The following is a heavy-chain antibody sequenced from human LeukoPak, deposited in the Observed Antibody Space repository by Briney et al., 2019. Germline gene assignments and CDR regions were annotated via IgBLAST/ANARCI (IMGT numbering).Heavy chain of an antibody. CDR2: IYYRGST. Sequence: SDTLSLTCSVSGGSISSNYWSWIRQSPGKGLEWIGYIYYRGSTGYNPSLKSRVTMSVDTSKNQFSLKLSSVTAADTAVYYCARQNYDEVNYYYYGLDVWGQGTTVTVSS. J-gene: IGHJ6*02. D-gene: IGHD3-3*01. V-gene: IGHV4-59*08. CDR3: ARQNYDEVNYYYYGLDV. CDR1: GGSISSNY.